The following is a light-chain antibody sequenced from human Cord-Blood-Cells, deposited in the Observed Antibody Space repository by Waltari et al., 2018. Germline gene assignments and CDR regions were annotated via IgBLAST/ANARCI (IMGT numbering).Light chain of an antibody. CDR3: CSYAGSYVV. Sequence: QSALTQPASVSGSPGQSITISCTGTSSHVGRYNLVSWYQQHPGKAPKLMIYEGSKRPSGVSNRFSGSKSGNTASLTISGLQAEDEADYYCCSYAGSYVVFGGGTKLTVL. J-gene: IGLJ2*01. V-gene: IGLV2-23*01. CDR1: SSHVGRYNL. CDR2: EGS.